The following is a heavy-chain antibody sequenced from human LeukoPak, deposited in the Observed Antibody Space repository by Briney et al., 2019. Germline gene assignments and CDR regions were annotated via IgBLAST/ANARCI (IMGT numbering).Heavy chain of an antibody. CDR3: ARDSRGSYSSGGFDP. V-gene: IGHV4-39*07. CDR1: GGSISSSSYY. CDR2: IYYSGST. D-gene: IGHD1-26*01. J-gene: IGHJ5*02. Sequence: PSETLSLTCTVSGGSISSSSYYWGWIRQPPGKGLEWIGSIYYSGSTYYNPSLKSRVTISVDTSKNQFSLKLSPVTAADTAVYYCARDSRGSYSSGGFDPWGQGTLVTVSS.